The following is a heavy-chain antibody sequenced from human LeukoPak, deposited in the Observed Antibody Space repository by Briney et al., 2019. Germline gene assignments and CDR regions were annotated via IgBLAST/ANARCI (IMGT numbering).Heavy chain of an antibody. CDR1: GGTFSSYA. V-gene: IGHV1-69*01. J-gene: IGHJ4*02. CDR3: ARGIGGYCSSTSCYHFDY. CDR2: IIPIFGTA. D-gene: IGHD2-2*01. Sequence: SVKVSCKASGGTFSSYATSWVRQAPGQGLEWMGGIIPIFGTANYAQKFQGRVTITADESTSTAYMELSSLRSEDTAVYYCARGIGGYCSSTSCYHFDYWGQGTLVTVSS.